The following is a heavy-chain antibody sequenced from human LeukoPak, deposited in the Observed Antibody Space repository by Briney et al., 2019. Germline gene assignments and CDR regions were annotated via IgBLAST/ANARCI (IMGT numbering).Heavy chain of an antibody. CDR1: GFTFSSYS. V-gene: IGHV3-21*01. CDR2: ISSSSSYI. Sequence: GGSLRLSCAASGFTFSSYSMNWVRQAPGKGLEWVSSISSSSSYIYYADSVKGRSTISRDNAKNSLYLQMNSLRAEDTAVYYCARDAYYYDSSGHFDYWGQGTLVTVPS. D-gene: IGHD3-22*01. J-gene: IGHJ4*02. CDR3: ARDAYYYDSSGHFDY.